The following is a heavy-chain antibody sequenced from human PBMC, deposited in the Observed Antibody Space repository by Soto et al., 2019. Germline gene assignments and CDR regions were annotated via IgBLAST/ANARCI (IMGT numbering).Heavy chain of an antibody. CDR1: GFTFSSYG. J-gene: IGHJ6*02. CDR3: AEDRSAYYYYGMDV. CDR2: ISYDGSNK. V-gene: IGHV3-30*18. Sequence: QVQLVESGGGVVQPGRSLRLSCAASGFTFSSYGMHWVRQAPGKGLEWVAVISYDGSNKYYADSVKGRFTISRDNSKNTLYLQMNSPRAEDTAVYYCAEDRSAYYYYGMDVWGQGTTVTVSS.